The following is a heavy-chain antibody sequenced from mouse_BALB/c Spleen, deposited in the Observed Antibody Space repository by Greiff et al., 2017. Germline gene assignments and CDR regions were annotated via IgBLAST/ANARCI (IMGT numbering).Heavy chain of an antibody. CDR1: GYTFNSYN. Sequence: QVQLKESGAELVKPGASVKMSCKASGYTFNSYNMHWVKQTPGQGLEWIGAIYPGNGDTSYNQKLKGKATLTADKSSSTAYMQLSSLTSEDSAVYYCERNTYDSPFDYWGQGTTLTVSS. D-gene: IGHD2-12*01. J-gene: IGHJ2*01. CDR3: ERNTYDSPFDY. CDR2: IYPGNGDT. V-gene: IGHV1-12*01.